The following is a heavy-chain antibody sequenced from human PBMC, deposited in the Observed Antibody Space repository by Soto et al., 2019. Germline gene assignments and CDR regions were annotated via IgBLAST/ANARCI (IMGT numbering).Heavy chain of an antibody. D-gene: IGHD4-17*01. V-gene: IGHV4-31*03. J-gene: IGHJ4*02. CDR1: GGSISSGGYY. CDR3: ARGGVTTVTTYFDY. Sequence: SETLSLTCTVSGGSISSGGYYWSWIRQHPGKGLEWIGYIYYSGSTYYNPSLKSRVTISVDTSKNQFSLKLSSVTAADTAVYYCARGGVTTVTTYFDYWGQGTLVTVS. CDR2: IYYSGST.